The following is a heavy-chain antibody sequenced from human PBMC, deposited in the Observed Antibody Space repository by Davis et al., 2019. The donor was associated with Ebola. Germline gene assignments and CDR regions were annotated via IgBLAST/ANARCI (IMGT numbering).Heavy chain of an antibody. CDR1: GFTFSAYA. CDR2: INNSGRNT. J-gene: IGHJ6*02. D-gene: IGHD3-16*02. Sequence: GESLKISCAASGFTFSAYAMNWVRQAPGTGLEWVSSINNSGRNTHYADSVKGRFTISRDNSKNTLYLQMNSLRVEDTALYYCAKDRLSSQPSSFGMDVWGQGTTVTVS. CDR3: AKDRLSSQPSSFGMDV. V-gene: IGHV3-23*05.